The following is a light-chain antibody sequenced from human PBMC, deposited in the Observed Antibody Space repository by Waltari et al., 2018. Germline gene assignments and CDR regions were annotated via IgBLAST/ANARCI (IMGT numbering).Light chain of an antibody. CDR1: QTIGNW. CDR2: KAS. J-gene: IGKJ3*01. V-gene: IGKV1-5*03. Sequence: DIQMTQSPSTLSASVGDRVTITCRASQTIGNWLALYQQKPGKAPKLLIYKASSLQSGVPSRFSGSGSGTEFTLTISSLQPDDFATYYCQQYNSYSFTFGPGTTVDIK. CDR3: QQYNSYSFT.